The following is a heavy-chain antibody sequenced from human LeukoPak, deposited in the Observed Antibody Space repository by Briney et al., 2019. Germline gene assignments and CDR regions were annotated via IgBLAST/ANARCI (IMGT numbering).Heavy chain of an antibody. CDR2: IYYSGDT. CDR1: GGSISTYY. V-gene: IGHV4-59*08. Sequence: PSETLSITCTVSGGSISTYYWSWIRQPPGKGLEWIGYIYYSGDTNYNPALKSRVTISLDTSKNQFSLKLNSVTAADTAVYYCAGLKLFGGDFNWGQGLVVSVSS. D-gene: IGHD2-21*02. CDR3: AGLKLFGGDFN. J-gene: IGHJ4*02.